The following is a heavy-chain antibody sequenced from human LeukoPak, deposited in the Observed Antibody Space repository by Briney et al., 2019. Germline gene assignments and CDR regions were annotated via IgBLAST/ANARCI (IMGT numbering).Heavy chain of an antibody. Sequence: ASVKVSCKVSGYALTELSMHGVRQAPGKGLEWMGGFDPEDGETIYAQKFQGRVTMTEDTSTDTAYMELSSLRSEDTAVYYCATPYYDSTTGHFQHWGQGTLVTVSS. CDR3: ATPYYDSTTGHFQH. V-gene: IGHV1-24*01. CDR2: FDPEDGET. CDR1: GYALTELS. J-gene: IGHJ1*01. D-gene: IGHD3-22*01.